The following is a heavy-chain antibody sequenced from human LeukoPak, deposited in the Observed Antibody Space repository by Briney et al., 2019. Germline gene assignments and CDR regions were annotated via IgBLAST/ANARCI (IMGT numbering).Heavy chain of an antibody. D-gene: IGHD3-9*01. J-gene: IGHJ4*02. CDR1: GFTFSSYG. V-gene: IGHV3-30*02. CDR3: AKDQGILTGSPDY. CDR2: IRYDGSNK. Sequence: GGSLGLSCAASGFTFSSYGMHWVRQAPGKGLEWVAFIRYDGSNKYYADSVKGRFTISRDNSKNTLYLQMNSLRAEDTAVYYCAKDQGILTGSPDYWGQGTLVTVSS.